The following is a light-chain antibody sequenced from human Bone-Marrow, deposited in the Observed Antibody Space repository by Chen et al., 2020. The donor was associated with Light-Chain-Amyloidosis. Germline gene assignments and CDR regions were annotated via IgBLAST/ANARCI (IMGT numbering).Light chain of an antibody. V-gene: IGLV3-25*03. Sequence: SFELTQTHSVSVSPGQTARITCSGDDLPTKYAYWYQQKPGQAPVLVIYRDTDRPSGISARFSGSSSGTTATLPISGVQAEDEADYHCQSADSSGTYEVIFGGGTKLTVL. CDR1: DLPTKY. CDR2: RDT. CDR3: QSADSSGTYEVI. J-gene: IGLJ2*01.